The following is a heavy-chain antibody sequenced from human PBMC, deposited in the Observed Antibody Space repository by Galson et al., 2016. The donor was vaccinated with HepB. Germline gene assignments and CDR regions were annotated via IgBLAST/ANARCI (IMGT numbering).Heavy chain of an antibody. V-gene: IGHV3-23*01. Sequence: SLRLSCAASGFSFSTSGMSWVRQTPGRGLEWVSGITGSGAITHYADSVKGRFTISRDNSRNTLFLYMDSLRVGDTAVYYCGKHRGFDYWGQGALVTVSS. CDR2: ITGSGAIT. CDR1: GFSFSTSG. J-gene: IGHJ4*02. CDR3: GKHRGFDY.